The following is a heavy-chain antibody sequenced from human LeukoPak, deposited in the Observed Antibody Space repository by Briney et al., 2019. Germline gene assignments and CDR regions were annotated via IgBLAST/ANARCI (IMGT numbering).Heavy chain of an antibody. CDR1: GFTFDDYA. D-gene: IGHD1-26*01. J-gene: IGHJ3*02. CDR3: AKDTRGSFDAFDI. CDR2: ISWNSGSI. Sequence: PGGSLRLSCAASGFTFDDYAMHWVRHAPGKGLEWVSGISWNSGSIGYADSVKGRFTISRNNAKNSLYLQMNSLRAEDTALYYCAKDTRGSFDAFDIWGQGTMVTVSS. V-gene: IGHV3-9*01.